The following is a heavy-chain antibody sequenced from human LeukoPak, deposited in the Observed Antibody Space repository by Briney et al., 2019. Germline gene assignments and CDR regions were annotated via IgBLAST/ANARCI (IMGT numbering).Heavy chain of an antibody. CDR2: IYYDGST. J-gene: IGHJ6*02. V-gene: IGHV4-61*05. Sequence: SETLSLTCTVSGGSISSSSYYWGWIRQPPGKGLEWIGYIYYDGSTNYNPSLKSRFTMSVDTSKNQFSLKLSSVTAADTAVYFCTRHTPVRLSSGYYFGMDVWGQGTTVTVSS. CDR3: TRHTPVRLSSGYYFGMDV. CDR1: GGSISSSSYY.